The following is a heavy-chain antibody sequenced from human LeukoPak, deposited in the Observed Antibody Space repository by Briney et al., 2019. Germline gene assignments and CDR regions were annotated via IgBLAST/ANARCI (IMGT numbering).Heavy chain of an antibody. V-gene: IGHV4-4*02. Sequence: PSETLSLTCAVSGGSISSSNWWSWVRQPPGKGLEWIGYIYYSGSTNYNPSLKSRVTISVDTSKNQFSLRLSSVTAADTAVYYCARPGKDTWIQLWRSKYYFDYWGQGTLVTVSS. J-gene: IGHJ4*02. CDR2: IYYSGST. D-gene: IGHD5-18*01. CDR3: ARPGKDTWIQLWRSKYYFDY. CDR1: GGSISSSNW.